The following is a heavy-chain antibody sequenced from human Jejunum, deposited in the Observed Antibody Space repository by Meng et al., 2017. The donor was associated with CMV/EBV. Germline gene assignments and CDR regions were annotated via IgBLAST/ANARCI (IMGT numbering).Heavy chain of an antibody. Sequence: FDDYTMHWVRKAPGKGLGWVCLISWDGDTICYTDSVKGRFTISRDNSKNSLYLQMNSLRTEDTALYYCAKDRVAARPGYYYYGLDVWGQGTTVTVSS. CDR1: FDDYT. CDR2: ISWDGDTI. CDR3: AKDRVAARPGYYYYGLDV. V-gene: IGHV3-43*01. J-gene: IGHJ6*02. D-gene: IGHD6-6*01.